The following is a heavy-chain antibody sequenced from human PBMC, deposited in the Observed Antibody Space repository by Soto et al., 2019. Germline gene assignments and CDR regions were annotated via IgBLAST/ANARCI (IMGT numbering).Heavy chain of an antibody. V-gene: IGHV2-5*01. J-gene: IGHJ5*02. Sequence: SGPTLVYPTQTRTLICTFFEFSLRTSGGGVGWIRQPPGKALEWLAFIYCNDDKRYSPSLKSRLTITNDTSKNQVVLTMTNMDPVDTATDYCAHSPLLPMVGGVNWFDPWGQGTLVTVSS. CDR1: EFSLRTSGGG. D-gene: IGHD3-10*01. CDR2: IYCNDDK. CDR3: AHSPLLPMVGGVNWFDP.